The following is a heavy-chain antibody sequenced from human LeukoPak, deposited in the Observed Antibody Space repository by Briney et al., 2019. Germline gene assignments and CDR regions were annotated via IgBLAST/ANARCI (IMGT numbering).Heavy chain of an antibody. D-gene: IGHD1-26*01. CDR1: GGTFSSYA. Sequence: SVKVSCKASGGTFSSYAISWVRQAPGQGLEWMGGIIPIFGTANYAQRFQGRVTITADESTSTAYMELSSLRAEDTAVYYCAKDPEGGATYYFDYWGQGTLVTVSS. V-gene: IGHV1-69*13. CDR3: AKDPEGGATYYFDY. CDR2: IIPIFGTA. J-gene: IGHJ4*02.